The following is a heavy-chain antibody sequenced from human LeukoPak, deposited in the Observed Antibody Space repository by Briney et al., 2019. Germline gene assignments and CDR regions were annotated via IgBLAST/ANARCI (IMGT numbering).Heavy chain of an antibody. D-gene: IGHD2-2*01. Sequence: GGSLRLSCAASGFSVSSSYISWVRQAPGKGLEWVSAIYSGGTTYYADSVKGRFTISRDNSKNMLYLLMNYFRAEDTATYHCTRQTGESTNFDNWGQGTLVTVSS. CDR2: IYSGGTT. CDR3: TRQTGESTNFDN. J-gene: IGHJ4*02. CDR1: GFSVSSSY. V-gene: IGHV3-53*01.